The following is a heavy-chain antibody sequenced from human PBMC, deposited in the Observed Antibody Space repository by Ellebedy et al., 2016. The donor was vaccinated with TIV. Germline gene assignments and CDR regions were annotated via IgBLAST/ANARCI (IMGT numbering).Heavy chain of an antibody. CDR2: IYYTGST. J-gene: IGHJ4*02. Sequence: SETLSLTCAVSEDYISRSNWWSWVRQPPGKGLEWIGEIYYTGSTNYNPSLKSRVTISLDNSKNRFSLKLTSVTAADTAIYYCASLPDYRVGFVDAPMVWGHWGQGTLVTVSS. V-gene: IGHV4-4*02. CDR1: EDYISRSNW. CDR3: ASLPDYRVGFVDAPMVWGH. D-gene: IGHD3-10*01.